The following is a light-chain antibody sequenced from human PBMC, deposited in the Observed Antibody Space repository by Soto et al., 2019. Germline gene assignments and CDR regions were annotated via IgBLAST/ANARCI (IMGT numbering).Light chain of an antibody. J-gene: IGKJ1*01. V-gene: IGKV3-20*01. CDR2: GAS. CDR1: QSVSSSY. CDR3: QHYGTSPTWT. Sequence: DIVLTQSPGTLSLSPGERATLSGRASQSVSSSYLAWYQQKPGQAPRLLIYGASSRATGIPDRFSGDGSGTDFTLTISRLEPEDFVVYYCQHYGTSPTWTFGQGTKVEVK.